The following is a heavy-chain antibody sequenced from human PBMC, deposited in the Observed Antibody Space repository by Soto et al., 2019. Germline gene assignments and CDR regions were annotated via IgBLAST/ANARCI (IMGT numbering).Heavy chain of an antibody. CDR2: ISGSGGST. V-gene: IGHV3-23*01. CDR1: GFTFSSYA. CDR3: AKDRHVLRYFDWLLFDY. Sequence: GGSLRLSCAASGFTFSSYAMSWVRQAPGKGLEWVSAISGSGGSTYYADSVKGRFTISRDNSKNTLYLQMNSLRAEDTAVYYCAKDRHVLRYFDWLLFDYWGQGTLVTVSS. D-gene: IGHD3-9*01. J-gene: IGHJ4*02.